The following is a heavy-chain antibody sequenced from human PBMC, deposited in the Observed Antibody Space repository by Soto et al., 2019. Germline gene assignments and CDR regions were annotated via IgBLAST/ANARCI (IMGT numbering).Heavy chain of an antibody. Sequence: PSETLSLTCTVSGGSISSSDYYWGWIRQPPGKGLEWIGNIYYSGSASYNPSLKSRVTISVDRSKNQFSLKLSSVTAADTAVYYCARGVTTVTTFDYWGQGTLVTVSS. V-gene: IGHV4-39*07. J-gene: IGHJ4*02. D-gene: IGHD4-17*01. CDR1: GGSISSSDYY. CDR3: ARGVTTVTTFDY. CDR2: IYYSGSA.